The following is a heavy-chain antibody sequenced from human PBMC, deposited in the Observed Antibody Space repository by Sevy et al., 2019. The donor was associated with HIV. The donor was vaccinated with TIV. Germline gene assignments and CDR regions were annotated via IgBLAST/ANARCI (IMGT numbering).Heavy chain of an antibody. Sequence: SETLSLTCTVSGGSISSGGYYWSWIRQHPGKGLEWIGYIYYSGSTYYNPSLKSRVTISVDTSKNQFSLKLSSVTAADTAVYYCARESSLTTTFDYWGQRTLVTVSS. D-gene: IGHD4-4*01. CDR2: IYYSGST. CDR1: GGSISSGGYY. V-gene: IGHV4-31*03. J-gene: IGHJ4*02. CDR3: ARESSLTTTFDY.